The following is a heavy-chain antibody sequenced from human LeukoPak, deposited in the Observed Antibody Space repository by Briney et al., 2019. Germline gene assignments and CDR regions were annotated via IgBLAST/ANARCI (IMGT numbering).Heavy chain of an antibody. CDR3: TYDSSGYSYYFDY. Sequence: PGGSLRLSCTTSGFTFGDHAMNWVRQAPGKGLGWVGFIRSKAYGGTAEYAASVKGRFTISRDDSKSIAYLQMNSLKTEDTAVYYCTYDSSGYSYYFDYWGQGTLVTVSS. D-gene: IGHD3-22*01. V-gene: IGHV3-49*04. J-gene: IGHJ4*02. CDR1: GFTFGDHA. CDR2: IRSKAYGGTA.